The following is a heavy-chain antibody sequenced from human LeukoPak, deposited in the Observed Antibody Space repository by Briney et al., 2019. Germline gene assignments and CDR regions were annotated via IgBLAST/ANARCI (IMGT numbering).Heavy chain of an antibody. Sequence: EGSLRLSCAASGFTFSSYSMNWVRQAPGKGLEWVSYISSSSSTIYYAGSVKGRFTISRDNAKNSLYLQMNSLRAEDTAVYYCCMYYYDSSGYYYWGQGTLVTVSS. V-gene: IGHV3-48*04. CDR1: GFTFSSYS. CDR2: ISSSSSTI. J-gene: IGHJ4*02. D-gene: IGHD3-22*01. CDR3: CMYYYDSSGYYY.